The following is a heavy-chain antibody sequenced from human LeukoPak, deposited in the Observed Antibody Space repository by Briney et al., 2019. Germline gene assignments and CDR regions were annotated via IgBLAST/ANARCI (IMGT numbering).Heavy chain of an antibody. Sequence: GGSLRLSGKASGFTFGDYAMSWVRQAPGKGLEWVGLIRRKAYGGTTGYAASVKGRFTISRDDSKSIAYLQMNSLKTEDTAVYYCTRGGAVMLWFDPWGQGTLVTVSS. CDR3: TRGGAVMLWFDP. D-gene: IGHD3-16*01. CDR1: GFTFGDYA. J-gene: IGHJ5*02. V-gene: IGHV3-49*04. CDR2: IRRKAYGGTT.